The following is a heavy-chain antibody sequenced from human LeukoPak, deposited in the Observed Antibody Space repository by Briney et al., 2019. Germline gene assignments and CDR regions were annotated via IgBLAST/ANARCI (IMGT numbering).Heavy chain of an antibody. D-gene: IGHD4-17*01. Sequence: ASVKVSCKASGYTFTGYYIHWVRQAPGQGLEWMGWINPNTGATNYAQKFQGRVTMTRDTSISAAFLELSMLTSDDTAVYYCARGKSIYGDYDYWGQGTLVTVSS. V-gene: IGHV1-2*02. CDR2: INPNTGAT. J-gene: IGHJ4*02. CDR3: ARGKSIYGDYDY. CDR1: GYTFTGYY.